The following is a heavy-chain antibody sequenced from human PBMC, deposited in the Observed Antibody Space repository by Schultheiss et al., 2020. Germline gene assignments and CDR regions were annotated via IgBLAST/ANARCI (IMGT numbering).Heavy chain of an antibody. J-gene: IGHJ6*03. CDR3: ARSTRHTVASWDYYYYYYMDV. V-gene: IGHV4-39*07. D-gene: IGHD2-21*01. CDR1: GGSISSSSYY. CDR2: IYYSGST. Sequence: SETLSLTCTVSGGSISSSSYYWGWIRQPPGKGLEWIGSIYYSGSTYHNPSLKSRITISISTSKNQFSLKLSSVTAADTAVYYCARSTRHTVASWDYYYYYYMDVWGKGTTVTVSS.